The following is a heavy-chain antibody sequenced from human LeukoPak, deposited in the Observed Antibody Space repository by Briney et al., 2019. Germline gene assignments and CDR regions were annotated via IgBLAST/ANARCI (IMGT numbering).Heavy chain of an antibody. CDR1: GFTFSSYS. J-gene: IGHJ5*02. V-gene: IGHV3-7*01. D-gene: IGHD3-3*02. CDR2: IEPDGRDT. Sequence: GGSLRLSCAASGFTFSSYSMSWVRQAPGKGLEWVATIEPDGRDTYYVDSVKGRFTISRDNAKNSLYLQMNSLRAEDTAVYYCARDLYSILFDPWGQGTLVTVSS. CDR3: ARDLYSILFDP.